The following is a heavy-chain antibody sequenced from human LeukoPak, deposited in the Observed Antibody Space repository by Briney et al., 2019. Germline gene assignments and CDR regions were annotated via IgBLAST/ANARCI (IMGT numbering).Heavy chain of an antibody. J-gene: IGHJ3*02. CDR3: ARLATRYYDSSDAFDI. Sequence: ASVKVFCKASGYTFTSYGISWVRQAPGQGLEWMGWISVYNGNTNYAQKLQGRVTMTTDTSTSTAYMELRSLRSDDTAVYYCARLATRYYDSSDAFDIWGQGTMVTVSS. D-gene: IGHD3-22*01. V-gene: IGHV1-18*01. CDR2: ISVYNGNT. CDR1: GYTFTSYG.